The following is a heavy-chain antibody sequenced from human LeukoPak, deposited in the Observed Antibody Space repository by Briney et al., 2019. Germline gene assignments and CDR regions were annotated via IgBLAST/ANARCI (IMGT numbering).Heavy chain of an antibody. D-gene: IGHD3-10*01. CDR2: IYSGGST. V-gene: IGHV3-66*01. CDR1: GFTVSSNY. CDR3: AREAENYGLPFDI. J-gene: IGHJ3*02. Sequence: GGSLRLSCAASGFTVSSNYMSWIRQAPGKGLEWVSLIYSGGSTYYADSVKGRFTISRDNTKNTLYLQMNSLRAEDTAVYYCAREAENYGLPFDIWGQGTMVTVSS.